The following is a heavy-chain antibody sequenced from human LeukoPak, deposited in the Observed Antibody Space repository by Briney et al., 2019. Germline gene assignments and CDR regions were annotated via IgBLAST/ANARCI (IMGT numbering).Heavy chain of an antibody. CDR1: GFTFSSYA. V-gene: IGHV3-23*01. CDR3: AKDPSRYSGSYSVY. J-gene: IGHJ4*02. CDR2: ISGSGGST. Sequence: GGSLRLSCAASGFTFSSYAMSWVRQAPGKGLEWVSAISGSGGSTYYADSVKGRFTISRDNSKNTLYLQMNSLGAEDTAVYYCAKDPSRYSGSYSVYWGQGTLVTVSS. D-gene: IGHD1-26*01.